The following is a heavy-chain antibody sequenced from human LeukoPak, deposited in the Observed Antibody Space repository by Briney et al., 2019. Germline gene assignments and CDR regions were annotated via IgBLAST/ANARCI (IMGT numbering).Heavy chain of an antibody. V-gene: IGHV3-74*01. D-gene: IGHD2-2*03. CDR1: GFTFSSYW. J-gene: IGHJ4*02. CDR3: ARATLDIVGANRKFDY. CDR2: INSDGTST. Sequence: PGGSLRLSCAASGFTFSSYWMHWVRQAPGEGLVCVSRINSDGTSTTYADSVKGRFTISRDNARNTLYMQMNSLRAEDTAVYYCARATLDIVGANRKFDYWGQENRVTVSS.